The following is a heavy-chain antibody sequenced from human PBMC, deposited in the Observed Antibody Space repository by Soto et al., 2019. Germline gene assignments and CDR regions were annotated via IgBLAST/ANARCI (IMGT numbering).Heavy chain of an antibody. CDR2: ISYDGDNE. V-gene: IGHV3-30*03. Sequence: GGSLRLSCAASGFTFSNYGMHWVRQAPGKGLEWVAIISYDGDNEYYADSVRGRFTISRDNSKNTLYLQTRSLRHEDTAVYYCARVHPYHRVLRYFDWISETNEFDYWGQRTLVTVSS. J-gene: IGHJ4*02. CDR1: GFTFSNYG. D-gene: IGHD3-9*01. CDR3: ARVHPYHRVLRYFDWISETNEFDY.